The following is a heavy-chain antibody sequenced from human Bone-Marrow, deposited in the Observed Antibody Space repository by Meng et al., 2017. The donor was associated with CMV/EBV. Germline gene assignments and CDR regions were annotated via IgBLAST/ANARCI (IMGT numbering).Heavy chain of an antibody. D-gene: IGHD6-13*01. Sequence: SETLSLTCTVSGYSISSTYYWGWIRQPPGKGLEWIGNIYHSGSTYYNPSLKSRVTISLDTSKNQFSLKLSSVTAADTAVYYCARDRQLVRYFDYWGRGTLVTVSS. CDR1: GYSISSTYY. CDR3: ARDRQLVRYFDY. J-gene: IGHJ4*02. CDR2: IYHSGST. V-gene: IGHV4-38-2*02.